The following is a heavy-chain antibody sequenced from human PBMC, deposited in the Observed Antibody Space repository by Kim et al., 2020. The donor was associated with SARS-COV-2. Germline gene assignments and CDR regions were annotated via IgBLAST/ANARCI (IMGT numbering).Heavy chain of an antibody. D-gene: IGHD2-15*01. CDR2: TYYRSKWSY. CDR3: ARATGGRGSRFDP. J-gene: IGHJ5*02. CDR1: GDSVSSNTAT. Sequence: SQTLSLTCAISGDSVSSNTATWNWIRQSPSRGLEWLGRTYYRSKWSYDYAISVKSRFTINPDTSKNQFSLQLNSVTPEDTAVYYCARATGGRGSRFDPWGQGTLVTVSS. V-gene: IGHV6-1*01.